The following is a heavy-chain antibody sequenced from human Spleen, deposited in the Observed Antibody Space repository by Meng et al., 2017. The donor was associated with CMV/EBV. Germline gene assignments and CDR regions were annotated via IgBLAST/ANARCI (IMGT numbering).Heavy chain of an antibody. CDR3: ARELYYFDSSGYTPYYFDY. CDR1: GFLFSRYW. D-gene: IGHD3-22*01. Sequence: GESLKISCAASGFLFSRYWMSWVRQAPGKGLEWVSVIYSGDNTYYADSVKGRFTISRDKSKNTMFLQMNSLRAEDTAVYYCARELYYFDSSGYTPYYFDYWSQGTLVTVSS. V-gene: IGHV3-66*02. CDR2: IYSGDNT. J-gene: IGHJ4*02.